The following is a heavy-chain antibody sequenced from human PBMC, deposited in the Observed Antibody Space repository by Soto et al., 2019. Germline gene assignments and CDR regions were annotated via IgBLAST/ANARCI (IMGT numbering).Heavy chain of an antibody. V-gene: IGHV4-39*01. CDR1: GGSISSSSYY. Sequence: PSETLSLTCTVSGGSISSSSYYWGWIRQPPGKGLEWIGSIYYSGSTYYNPSLKSRVTISVDTSKNQFSLKLSSVTAADTAVYYCARKRGYYDILTGYYYYYGMDVWGQGTTVTVSS. J-gene: IGHJ6*02. CDR3: ARKRGYYDILTGYYYYYGMDV. D-gene: IGHD3-9*01. CDR2: IYYSGST.